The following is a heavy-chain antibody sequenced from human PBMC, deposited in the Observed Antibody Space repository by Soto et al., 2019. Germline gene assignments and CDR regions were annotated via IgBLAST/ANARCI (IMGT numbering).Heavy chain of an antibody. V-gene: IGHV1-18*01. CDR3: AKDKGPFYDFWDYYFDY. CDR2: ISPDNGDT. D-gene: IGHD3-3*01. J-gene: IGHJ4*02. Sequence: ASVKVSCKASGYTFTNFGINWVRQAPGRGLEWLAWISPDNGDTIYAQKVQGRLTVTTDISTTTAYMELRSLRAEDTAVYYCAKDKGPFYDFWDYYFDYWGQGTLVTVSS. CDR1: GYTFTNFG.